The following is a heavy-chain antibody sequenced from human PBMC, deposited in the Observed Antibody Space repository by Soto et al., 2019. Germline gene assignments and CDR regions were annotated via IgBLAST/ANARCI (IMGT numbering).Heavy chain of an antibody. D-gene: IGHD3-3*01. Sequence: PGGSLRLSCAASGFTFDDYAMHWVRQAPGKGLEWVSGISWNSGSIGYADSVKGRFTISRDNAKNSLYLQMNSLRAEDTALYYCAKDMVFGVVIGPGSFDPWGQGTLVTVSS. CDR1: GFTFDDYA. V-gene: IGHV3-9*01. CDR2: ISWNSGSI. J-gene: IGHJ5*02. CDR3: AKDMVFGVVIGPGSFDP.